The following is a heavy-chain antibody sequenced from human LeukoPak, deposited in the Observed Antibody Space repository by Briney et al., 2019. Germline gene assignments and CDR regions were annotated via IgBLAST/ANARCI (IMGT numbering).Heavy chain of an antibody. D-gene: IGHD2-15*01. CDR2: INTNSGDT. CDR3: APSVRSGGSYYFDY. Sequence: ASVKVSCKASGFTVTGYNIHWVRQAPGQGLEWMGWINTNSGDTKYAQKFQGRVTMTRDTSIITAYMELSGLTSDDTAVYYCAPSVRSGGSYYFDYWGQGTLVTVSS. J-gene: IGHJ4*02. CDR1: GFTVTGYN. V-gene: IGHV1-2*02.